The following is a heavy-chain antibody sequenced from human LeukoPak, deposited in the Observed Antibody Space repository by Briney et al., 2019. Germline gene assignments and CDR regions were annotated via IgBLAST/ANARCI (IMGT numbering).Heavy chain of an antibody. V-gene: IGHV3-23*01. CDR1: KFTFSTFS. Sequence: PGGSLRLSCAASKFTFSTFSMSWVRQAPGKGLEWVSSISGSGGYTYYADSVKGRFTISRDNSKNTLFLQMNSLRAEDTAVYYCAHGAMYQLGYWGQGTLVTVSS. CDR2: ISGSGGYT. D-gene: IGHD2-2*01. CDR3: AHGAMYQLGY. J-gene: IGHJ4*02.